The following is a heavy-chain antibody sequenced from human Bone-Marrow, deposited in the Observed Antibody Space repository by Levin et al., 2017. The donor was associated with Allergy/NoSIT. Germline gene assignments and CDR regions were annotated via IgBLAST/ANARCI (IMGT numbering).Heavy chain of an antibody. CDR1: GFTFSSYS. J-gene: IGHJ1*01. CDR3: ARGRDGDYAYCQH. Sequence: GGSLRLSCTASGFTFSSYSMNWVRQAPGKGLEWVSYISSGSSTIHYADSVKGRFTISRDNAKNSLYLQMNSLRAEDTAVYYCARGRDGDYAYCQHWGQGTLVTVSS. D-gene: IGHD4-17*01. V-gene: IGHV3-48*01. CDR2: ISSGSSTI.